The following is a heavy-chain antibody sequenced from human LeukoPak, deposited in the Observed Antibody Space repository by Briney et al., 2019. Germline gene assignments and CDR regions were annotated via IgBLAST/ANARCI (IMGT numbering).Heavy chain of an antibody. CDR1: GFTFSSYS. CDR3: ARDRYSYGFLRREVFYFDY. V-gene: IGHV3-21*01. J-gene: IGHJ4*02. CDR2: ISSSSSYI. Sequence: PGGFLRLSCAASGFTFSSYSMNWVRQAPGKGLEWVSSISSSSSYIYYADSVKGRFTISRDNAKNSLYLQMNSLRAEDTAVYYCARDRYSYGFLRREVFYFDYWGQGTLVTVSS. D-gene: IGHD5-18*01.